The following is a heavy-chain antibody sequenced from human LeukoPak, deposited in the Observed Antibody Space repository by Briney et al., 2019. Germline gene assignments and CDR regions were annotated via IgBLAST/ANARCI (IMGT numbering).Heavy chain of an antibody. CDR3: ARSSSWPSNPLDP. Sequence: SETLSLTCTVSGGSISSSSYYWGWIRQPPGKGLEWLGSIYYSGSTYYNPSLKSRVTISVDTSKNQFSLKLSSVPAADTAVYYCARSSSWPSNPLDPRRQPTLVTLSS. J-gene: IGHJ5*02. CDR2: IYYSGST. D-gene: IGHD6-13*01. CDR1: GGSISSSSYY. V-gene: IGHV4-39*07.